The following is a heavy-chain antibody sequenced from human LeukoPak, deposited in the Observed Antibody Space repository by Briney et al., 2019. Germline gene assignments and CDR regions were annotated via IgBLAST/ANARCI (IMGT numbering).Heavy chain of an antibody. J-gene: IGHJ4*02. CDR3: ARRDSYGPVGFDY. D-gene: IGHD5-18*01. CDR2: IYYSGST. V-gene: IGHV4-39*01. Sequence: PSETLSLTCTVTGGSISSSSYYWGWVRQPPGEGLEWIGSIYYSGSTYYNPSLKSRVTISVDTSKNQFSLKLSSVTAADTAVYYCARRDSYGPVGFDYWGQGTLVTVSS. CDR1: GGSISSSSYY.